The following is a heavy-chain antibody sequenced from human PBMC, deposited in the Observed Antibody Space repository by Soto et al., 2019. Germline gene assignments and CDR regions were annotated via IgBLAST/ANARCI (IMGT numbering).Heavy chain of an antibody. Sequence: GGSLRLSCTASGFTFSSFAMSWVRQAPGKGLEWVSTITDSAASTYYADSVKGRFTISRDNSKNTLYLQMNSLRAEDTAVYYCAKARFWSGYDPTGGGMDVCGQGTTVTVYS. V-gene: IGHV3-23*01. J-gene: IGHJ6*02. CDR3: AKARFWSGYDPTGGGMDV. CDR1: GFTFSSFA. CDR2: ITDSAAST. D-gene: IGHD3-3*01.